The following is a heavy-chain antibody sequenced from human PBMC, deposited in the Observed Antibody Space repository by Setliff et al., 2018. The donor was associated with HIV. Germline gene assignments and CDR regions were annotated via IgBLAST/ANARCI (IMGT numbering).Heavy chain of an antibody. V-gene: IGHV4-4*02. J-gene: IGHJ4*02. CDR1: GVSVSNSGW. D-gene: IGHD3-10*01. CDR3: ARVRSYYGAGSPFDF. CDR2: ISHSGAT. Sequence: PSETLSLTCAVSGVSVSNSGWWSWVRQPPGKGLEWIGEISHSGATDYNPSLKSRLTISLDRSKNQFSLKLISVTAADAAMYYCARVRSYYGAGSPFDFWGQGALVTVSS.